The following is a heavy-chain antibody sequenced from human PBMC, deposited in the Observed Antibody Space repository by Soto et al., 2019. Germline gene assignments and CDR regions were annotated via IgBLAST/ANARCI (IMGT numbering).Heavy chain of an antibody. J-gene: IGHJ6*03. Sequence: QVQLQQWGAGLLKPSETLSLTCAVSGGSFSGYYWSWIRQPPGKGLEWIGEIYNSGSTNDNSTLKSRDTISVDTAKNQFSLKLSSVTAADTAVYYCARGKFVVVPAAMDDYYYYYMEVWGKGTTVTVSS. CDR1: GGSFSGYY. CDR2: IYNSGST. V-gene: IGHV4-34*01. D-gene: IGHD2-2*01. CDR3: ARGKFVVVPAAMDDYYYYYMEV.